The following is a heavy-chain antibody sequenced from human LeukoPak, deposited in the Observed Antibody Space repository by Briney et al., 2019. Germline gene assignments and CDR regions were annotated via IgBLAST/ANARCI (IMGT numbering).Heavy chain of an antibody. J-gene: IGHJ4*02. CDR3: ARVPDTTMVYFDY. Sequence: PSETLSLTCAASGAPISRYFWSWIRQPPGKGLEWIGYIYDSGSSKYNPSLESRVTISLDTSKNQFSPKLTFVTAADTAVYYCARVPDTTMVYFDYWGQGTLVTVSS. V-gene: IGHV4-59*01. CDR2: IYDSGSS. D-gene: IGHD5-18*01. CDR1: GAPISRYF.